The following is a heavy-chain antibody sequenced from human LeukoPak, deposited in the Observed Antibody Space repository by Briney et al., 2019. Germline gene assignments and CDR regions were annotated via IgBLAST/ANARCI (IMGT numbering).Heavy chain of an antibody. V-gene: IGHV3-53*04. Sequence: PGGSLRLSCVASGFTVSSNYMSWVRQAPGKGLEWVSVTYSADNTYYADSVKGRFTISRHNSENTLYLHMNNLRVEDTAVYFCARGGTPGYSSGRIDYWGQGTLVTVSS. CDR1: GFTVSSNY. CDR2: TYSADNT. J-gene: IGHJ4*02. CDR3: ARGGTPGYSSGRIDY. D-gene: IGHD6-19*01.